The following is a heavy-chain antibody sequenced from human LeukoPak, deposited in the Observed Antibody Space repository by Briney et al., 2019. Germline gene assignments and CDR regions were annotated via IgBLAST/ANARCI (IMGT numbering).Heavy chain of an antibody. J-gene: IGHJ4*02. V-gene: IGHV3-23*01. CDR2: ISGSGGST. CDR3: AKATGSPGDY. D-gene: IGHD1-1*01. CDR1: GFTFSSYA. Sequence: GGSLRLSCAASGFTFSSYAMSWVRQAPGKGLEWASAISGSGGSTYYADSVKGRFTISRDNSKDTLYLQMNSPRAEDTAVYYCAKATGSPGDYWGQGTLVTVSS.